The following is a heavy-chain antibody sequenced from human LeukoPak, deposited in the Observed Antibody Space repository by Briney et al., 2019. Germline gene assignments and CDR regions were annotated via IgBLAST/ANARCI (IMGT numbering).Heavy chain of an antibody. J-gene: IGHJ4*02. CDR3: ARPYYGSGSYYSFDH. D-gene: IGHD3-10*01. V-gene: IGHV4-59*01. Sequence: SETLSLTCTVSGGSISTYYWSWIRQPPGKGLEWIGYIYYSGSTNYNPSLKSRVAVSVDTSKNQFSLKLSSVTAADTAVYYCARPYYGSGSYYSFDHWGQGSLVTVSS. CDR1: GGSISTYY. CDR2: IYYSGST.